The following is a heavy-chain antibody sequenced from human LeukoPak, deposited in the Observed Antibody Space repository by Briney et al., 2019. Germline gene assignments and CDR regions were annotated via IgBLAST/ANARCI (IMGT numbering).Heavy chain of an antibody. CDR1: GGSISSYY. Sequence: SETLSLTCTVSGGSISSYYWSWIRQPPGKGLEWIVYIYYSGSTNYNTSPKSRVTISVDTSKNQFSLKLSSVTAADTAVYYCAGASSSWYGEYFQHWGQGTLVTVSS. J-gene: IGHJ1*01. CDR3: AGASSSWYGEYFQH. CDR2: IYYSGST. V-gene: IGHV4-59*08. D-gene: IGHD6-13*01.